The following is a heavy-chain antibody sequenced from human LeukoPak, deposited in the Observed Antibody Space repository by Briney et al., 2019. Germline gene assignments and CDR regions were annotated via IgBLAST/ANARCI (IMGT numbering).Heavy chain of an antibody. Sequence: GGSLRLSCAASGFTFSSYGMHWVRQAPGKGLEWVAVIWYDGSNKYYADSVKGRFTISRDNSKNTLYLQMNSLRAEDTAVYYCAHLVWEYVGGLDVWGQGTTVTVSS. V-gene: IGHV3-33*01. CDR2: IWYDGSNK. D-gene: IGHD3/OR15-3a*01. CDR1: GFTFSSYG. J-gene: IGHJ6*02. CDR3: AHLVWEYVGGLDV.